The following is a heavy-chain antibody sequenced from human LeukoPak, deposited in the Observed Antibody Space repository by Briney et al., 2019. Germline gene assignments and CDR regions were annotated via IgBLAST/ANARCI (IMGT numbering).Heavy chain of an antibody. Sequence: GGSLRLSCAASGFTLSNYWMNWARQAPGKGLEWVANIKQDGSEKYYVDSVKGRFTISRDNAKNSLYLQMNSLRAEDTAVYYCARGSNTAFDYWGQGTLVTVSS. V-gene: IGHV3-7*04. CDR1: GFTLSNYW. CDR2: IKQDGSEK. J-gene: IGHJ4*02. D-gene: IGHD2-15*01. CDR3: ARGSNTAFDY.